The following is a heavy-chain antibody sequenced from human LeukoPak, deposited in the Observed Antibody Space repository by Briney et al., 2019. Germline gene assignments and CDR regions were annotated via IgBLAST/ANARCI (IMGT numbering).Heavy chain of an antibody. J-gene: IGHJ4*02. CDR3: ARQRIIVVVPAAIDY. CDR2: IYYSGST. D-gene: IGHD2-2*01. Sequence: SETLSLTRTVSGGSISSSSYYWGWIRQPPGKGLEWIGSIYYSGSTYYNPSLKSRVTMSVDTSKNQFSLKLSSVTAADTAVYYCARQRIIVVVPAAIDYWGQGTLVTVSS. CDR1: GGSISSSSYY. V-gene: IGHV4-39*01.